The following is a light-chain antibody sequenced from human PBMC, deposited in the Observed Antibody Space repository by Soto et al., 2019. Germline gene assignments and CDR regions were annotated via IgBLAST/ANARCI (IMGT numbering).Light chain of an antibody. CDR1: QTVLHDTDSRNY. CDR3: QQYYGTPPT. CDR2: WAS. J-gene: IGKJ2*01. V-gene: IGKV4-1*01. Sequence: EIVMTQSPEFLSVSLGETATINCKSTQTVLHDTDSRNYLSWFQQKPGQPPKLLISWASTRESGVPARFRGSGSETDFTLTISDIQAEDVAVYYCQQYYGTPPTFGQGSKLDIK.